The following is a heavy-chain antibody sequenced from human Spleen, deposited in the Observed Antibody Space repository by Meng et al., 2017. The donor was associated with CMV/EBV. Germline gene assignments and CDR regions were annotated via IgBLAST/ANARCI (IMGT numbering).Heavy chain of an antibody. Sequence: SETLSLTCTVSGDSISASYYYWGWIRQPPGKGLECIGNIYYSGSTYYNPSLKSRVTISVDTSKNQFSLKLSSVTAADTAVYYCARRYDDFPIGGEFDYWGQGTLVTVSS. V-gene: IGHV4-39*01. CDR2: IYYSGST. CDR3: ARRYDDFPIGGEFDY. D-gene: IGHD3-16*01. J-gene: IGHJ4*02. CDR1: GDSISASYYY.